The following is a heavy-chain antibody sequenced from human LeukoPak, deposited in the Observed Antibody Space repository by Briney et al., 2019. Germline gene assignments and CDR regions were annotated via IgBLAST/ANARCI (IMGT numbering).Heavy chain of an antibody. D-gene: IGHD1-14*01. CDR3: ARHGTGLDY. V-gene: IGHV3-7*01. CDR2: IKQDGSEK. Sequence: GGSLRLSCAVSGFTFSSYWMSWVRQAPGKGLEWVANIKQDGSEKYYVDSVKGRFTISRDNAKNSLYLQMNSLRAEDTAVYYCARHGTGLDYWGQGTLVTVSS. CDR1: GFTFSSYW. J-gene: IGHJ4*02.